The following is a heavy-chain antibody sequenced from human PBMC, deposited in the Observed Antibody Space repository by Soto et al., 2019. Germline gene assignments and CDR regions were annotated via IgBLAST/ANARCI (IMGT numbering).Heavy chain of an antibody. J-gene: IGHJ4*02. Sequence: EVQLVESGGGLVQPGGSLRLSCAASGFTFSSYWMSWVRQAPGKGLEWVANIKQDGSEKYYVDSVKGRFTISRDNAENSLYLQMNSLRAEDTAVYYCARIGNYIWGSYRSTDYWGQGTLVTVSS. CDR3: ARIGNYIWGSYRSTDY. CDR2: IKQDGSEK. D-gene: IGHD3-16*02. CDR1: GFTFSSYW. V-gene: IGHV3-7*01.